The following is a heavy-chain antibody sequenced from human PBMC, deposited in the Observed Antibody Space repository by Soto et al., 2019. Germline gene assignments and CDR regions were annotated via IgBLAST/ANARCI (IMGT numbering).Heavy chain of an antibody. CDR3: ARSSGGNFGIIIEGTNWFAP. Sequence: ASVKVSCKAPRDTFTSYYINWVRQAPGQGLEWMGVINPHGGSTAYAQRFKGRVTLTRDTSASTVYMEVSRLTSEDTAMYYCARSSGGNFGIIIEGTNWFAPWGQGTLVTVYS. V-gene: IGHV1-46*01. D-gene: IGHD1-26*01. CDR1: RDTFTSYY. J-gene: IGHJ5*02. CDR2: INPHGGST.